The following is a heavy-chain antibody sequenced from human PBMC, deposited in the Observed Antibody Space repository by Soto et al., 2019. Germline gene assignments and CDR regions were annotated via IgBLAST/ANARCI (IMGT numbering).Heavy chain of an antibody. V-gene: IGHV1-69*01. CDR3: ARDRGCSSTSCYDYWFDP. D-gene: IGHD2-2*01. J-gene: IGHJ5*02. Sequence: QVQLVQSGAEVQKPGSSVKVSCKASGGTFSSYAISWVRQAPGQGLEWMGGIIPIFGTANYAQKFQGRVTITADESTSTAYMELSSLRSEDTAVYYCARDRGCSSTSCYDYWFDPWGQGTLVTVSS. CDR1: GGTFSSYA. CDR2: IIPIFGTA.